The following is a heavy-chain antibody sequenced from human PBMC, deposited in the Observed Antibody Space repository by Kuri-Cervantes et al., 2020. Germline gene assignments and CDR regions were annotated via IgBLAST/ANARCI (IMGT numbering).Heavy chain of an antibody. CDR2: MNPNSGNT. J-gene: IGHJ4*02. V-gene: IGHV1-8*02. Sequence: ASVKVSCKASGYTFTGYYMHWVRQATGQGLEWMGWMNPNSGNTGYAQKFQGRVTMTRNTSISTAYMELSSLRSEDTAVYYCARAVATYGDYRRNFDYWGQGTLVTVSS. CDR3: ARAVATYGDYRRNFDY. CDR1: GYTFTGYY. D-gene: IGHD4-17*01.